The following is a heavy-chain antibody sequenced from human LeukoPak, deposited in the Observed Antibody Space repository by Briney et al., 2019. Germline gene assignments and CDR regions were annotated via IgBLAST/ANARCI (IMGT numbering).Heavy chain of an antibody. Sequence: GGSLRLSCAASGFIFSSYGMHWVRQAPGKGLEWVAVISYDGSNKYYADSVKGRFTISRDNSKNTLYLQMNSLRAEDTAVYYCAKDYRSRWELRGSVDYWGQGTLVTVSS. CDR3: AKDYRSRWELRGSVDY. CDR2: ISYDGSNK. J-gene: IGHJ4*02. CDR1: GFIFSSYG. D-gene: IGHD1-26*01. V-gene: IGHV3-30*18.